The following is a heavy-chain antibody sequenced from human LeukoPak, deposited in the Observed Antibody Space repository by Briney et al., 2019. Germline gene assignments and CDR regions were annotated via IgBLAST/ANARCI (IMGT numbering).Heavy chain of an antibody. D-gene: IGHD2-15*01. CDR1: GYTFTGYY. CDR2: INPNSGGT. V-gene: IGHV1-2*02. CDR3: ASEPAFYCSGGSCYHY. J-gene: IGHJ4*02. Sequence: ASVKVSRKASGYTFTGYYMHWVRQAPGQGLEWMGWINPNSGGTNYAQKFQGRVTMTRDTSISTAYMELSRLRSDDTAVYYCASEPAFYCSGGSCYHYWGQGTLVTVSS.